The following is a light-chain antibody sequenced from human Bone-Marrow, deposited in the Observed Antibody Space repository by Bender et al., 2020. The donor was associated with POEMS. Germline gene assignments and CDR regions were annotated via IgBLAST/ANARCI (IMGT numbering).Light chain of an antibody. CDR1: SSNIGTNP. CDR2: INN. J-gene: IGLJ3*02. Sequence: QSVLTQPPSASGTPGQRVTISCSGSSSNIGTNPVNWYQQLPGTAPKLLIYINNQRPSGVPDRFSGSKSGTSASLAISGLQSEDEDDYYCAAWEGSLNGWVFGGGTKLTVL. CDR3: AAWEGSLNGWV. V-gene: IGLV1-44*01.